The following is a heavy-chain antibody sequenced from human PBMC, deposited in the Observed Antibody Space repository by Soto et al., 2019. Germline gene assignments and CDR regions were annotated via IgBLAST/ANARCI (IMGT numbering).Heavy chain of an antibody. CDR1: GVTISSSSYY. Sequence: PSETLSLTCPVSGVTISSSSYYWGWIRQPPGKGLEWIGSIYYSGSTYYNPSLKSRVTISVDTSKNQFSLKLSSVTAADTAVYYCARWGQGRRFGGVPGPNMDVWGKGTTVTVSS. V-gene: IGHV4-39*01. D-gene: IGHD3-16*01. J-gene: IGHJ6*03. CDR3: ARWGQGRRFGGVPGPNMDV. CDR2: IYYSGST.